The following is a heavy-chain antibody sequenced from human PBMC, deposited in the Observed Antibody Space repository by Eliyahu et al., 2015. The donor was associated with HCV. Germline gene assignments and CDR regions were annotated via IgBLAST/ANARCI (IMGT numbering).Heavy chain of an antibody. Sequence: QVQLVESGGGVVQPGRSLRLSCAASGFTFNSYGMHWXRQAPGKGLEWVAVIWYDGSNKYYADSVKGRFTISRDNSKDTLYLQMNSLRAEDTAVYYCARDGRRDGYNSPFDYWGQGTLVTVSS. CDR3: ARDGRRDGYNSPFDY. CDR1: GFTFNSYG. CDR2: IWYDGSNK. D-gene: IGHD5-24*01. J-gene: IGHJ4*02. V-gene: IGHV3-33*08.